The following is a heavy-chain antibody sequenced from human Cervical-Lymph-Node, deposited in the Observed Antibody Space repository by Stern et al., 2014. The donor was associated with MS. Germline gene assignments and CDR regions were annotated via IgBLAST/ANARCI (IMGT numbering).Heavy chain of an antibody. CDR1: GFTFSSYS. CDR2: ISSGGSYI. V-gene: IGHV3-21*01. Sequence: VQLVESGGGLVKPGGSLRLSCAASGFTFSSYSMNWVRQAPGQGLEWVASISSGGSYIYYADSLKGRFTISRDNAKNSLYLPMNSLRAEDTAVYYCARGRGGNYRYYFDYWGQGTLVTVSS. CDR3: ARGRGGNYRYYFDY. J-gene: IGHJ4*02. D-gene: IGHD4-23*01.